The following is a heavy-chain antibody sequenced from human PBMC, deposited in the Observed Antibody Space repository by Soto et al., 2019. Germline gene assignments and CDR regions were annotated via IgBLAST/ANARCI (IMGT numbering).Heavy chain of an antibody. Sequence: EVQLVESGGGLVQPGGSLRLSCAASGFTFSSYSMNWVRQAPGKGLEWVSYISSSSSTIYYADSVKGRFTISRDNAKNSLYLQMNSLRAEDTAVYYCARDSNGGRVAAATREDWGQGTLVTVSS. V-gene: IGHV3-48*01. D-gene: IGHD2-15*01. CDR2: ISSSSSTI. CDR3: ARDSNGGRVAAATRED. J-gene: IGHJ4*02. CDR1: GFTFSSYS.